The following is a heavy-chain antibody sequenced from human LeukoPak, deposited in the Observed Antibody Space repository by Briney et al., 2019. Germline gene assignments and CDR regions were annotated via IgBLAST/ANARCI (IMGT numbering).Heavy chain of an antibody. J-gene: IGHJ4*02. D-gene: IGHD3-22*01. CDR2: IIPIFGTA. CDR3: ARARYYYDSSGYYSDRYYFDY. Sequence: SVTVSRTASGGTFSSYAISWVRQAPGQGLEWMGGIIPIFGTANYAQKFQGRVTITADESTSTAYMELSSLRSEDTAVYYCARARYYYDSSGYYSDRYYFDYWGQGTLVTVSS. CDR1: GGTFSSYA. V-gene: IGHV1-69*13.